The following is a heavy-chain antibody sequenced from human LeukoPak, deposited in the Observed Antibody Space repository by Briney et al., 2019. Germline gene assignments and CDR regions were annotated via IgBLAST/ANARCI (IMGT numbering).Heavy chain of an antibody. CDR3: ARDRSYGSGSLDIDY. D-gene: IGHD3-10*01. V-gene: IGHV3-11*04. CDR2: ISNSGSTI. J-gene: IGHJ4*02. CDR1: GFTFTDYY. Sequence: PGGSLRLSCAASGFTFTDYYMSWIRQAPGTGLELVSYISNSGSTIYYADSVKGRFTISRDNAKNSLYLQMNSLRVEDTAVYYCARDRSYGSGSLDIDYWGQGTLVTVSS.